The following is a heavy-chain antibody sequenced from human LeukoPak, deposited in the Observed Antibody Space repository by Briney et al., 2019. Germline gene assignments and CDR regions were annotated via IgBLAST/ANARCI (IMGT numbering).Heavy chain of an antibody. V-gene: IGHV4-30-4*01. Sequence: KPSETLSLTCAVYGGSFNDYYWSWIRQPPGKGLEWIGYIYYSGSTYYNPSLKSRVTISVDTSKNQFSLKLSSVTAADTAVYYCARTVDYGDFFDYWGQGTLVTVSS. CDR2: IYYSGST. D-gene: IGHD4-17*01. CDR1: GGSFNDYY. CDR3: ARTVDYGDFFDY. J-gene: IGHJ4*02.